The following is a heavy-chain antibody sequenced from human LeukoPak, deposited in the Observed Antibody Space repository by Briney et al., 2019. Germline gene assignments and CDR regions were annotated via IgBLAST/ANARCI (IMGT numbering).Heavy chain of an antibody. Sequence: PSETLSLTCTVSGGSISGYYWSWIRQPAGKGLEWIGRIYTSGSTNYNPSLKSRVTISVDTSKNQFSLKLSSVTAADTAVYYCARETSQKGAHYMDVWGKGTTVTISS. D-gene: IGHD3-16*01. CDR3: ARETSQKGAHYMDV. J-gene: IGHJ6*03. CDR2: IYTSGST. CDR1: GGSISGYY. V-gene: IGHV4-4*07.